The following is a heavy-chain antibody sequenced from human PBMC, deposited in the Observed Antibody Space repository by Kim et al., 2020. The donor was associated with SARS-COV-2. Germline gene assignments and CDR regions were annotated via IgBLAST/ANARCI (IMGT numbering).Heavy chain of an antibody. CDR3: AKTVVPAANDAFDI. V-gene: IGHV3-23*01. Sequence: SGKGRFTIPRDNSKHTLYLQMNSLRAEDTAVYYCAKTVVPAANDAFDIWGQGTMVTVSS. D-gene: IGHD2-2*01. J-gene: IGHJ3*02.